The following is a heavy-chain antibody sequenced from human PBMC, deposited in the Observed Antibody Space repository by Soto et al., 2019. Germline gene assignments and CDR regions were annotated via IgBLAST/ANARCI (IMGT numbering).Heavy chain of an antibody. CDR1: GFTFSSYD. V-gene: IGHV3-13*01. Sequence: GGSLRLSCAASGFTFSSYDMHWVRQATGKGLEWVSAIGTAGDTYYPGSVKGRFTISRENAKNSLYLQMNSLRAGDTAVYYCARTYYGSGSQHYYMDVWGKGTTVTVSS. CDR2: IGTAGDT. CDR3: ARTYYGSGSQHYYMDV. D-gene: IGHD3-10*01. J-gene: IGHJ6*03.